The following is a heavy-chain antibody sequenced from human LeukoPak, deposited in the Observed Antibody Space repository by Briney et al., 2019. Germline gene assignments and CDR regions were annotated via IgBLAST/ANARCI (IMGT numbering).Heavy chain of an antibody. Sequence: GGSLRLSSAASGFTFSSYWMHWVRQAPGKGLVWVSRIYSDGSSTSYADSVKGRFTISRDNAKNTLYLQMNSLRAEDTAVYYCALSRYDYVWVSYRYDYWGQGTLVTVSS. D-gene: IGHD3-16*02. CDR3: ALSRYDYVWVSYRYDY. V-gene: IGHV3-74*01. CDR2: IYSDGSST. J-gene: IGHJ4*02. CDR1: GFTFSSYW.